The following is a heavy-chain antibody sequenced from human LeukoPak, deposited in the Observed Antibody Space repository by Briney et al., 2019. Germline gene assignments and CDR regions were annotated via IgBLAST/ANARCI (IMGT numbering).Heavy chain of an antibody. D-gene: IGHD6-19*01. CDR1: GYTFTGYY. V-gene: IGHV1-2*02. CDR2: INPNSGGT. CDR3: ARGRVAVAGSYYMDV. J-gene: IGHJ6*03. Sequence: GASVKVSCKASGYTFTGYYMHWVRQAPGQGLEWMGWINPNSGGTNYAQKFQGRVTMTRDTSISTAYMELSRLRSDDTAVYYCARGRVAVAGSYYMDVWGKGTTVTVSS.